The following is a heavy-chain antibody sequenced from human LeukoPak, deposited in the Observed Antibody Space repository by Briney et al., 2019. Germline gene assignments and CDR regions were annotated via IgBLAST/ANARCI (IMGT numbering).Heavy chain of an antibody. Sequence: GGSLRLSCAASGFTVSNNYMNWVRQAPGKGLEWVSSISSSSSYIYYADSVKGRFTISRDNAKNSLYLQMNSLRAEDTAVYYCAREDSYYYGSGSYPFDYWGQGTLVTVSS. CDR2: ISSSSSYI. D-gene: IGHD3-10*01. CDR1: GFTVSNNY. V-gene: IGHV3-21*01. CDR3: AREDSYYYGSGSYPFDY. J-gene: IGHJ4*02.